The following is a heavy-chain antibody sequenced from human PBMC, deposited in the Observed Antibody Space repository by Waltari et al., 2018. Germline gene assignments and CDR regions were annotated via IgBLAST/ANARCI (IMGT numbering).Heavy chain of an antibody. CDR1: GGSFSGYY. V-gene: IGHV4-34*01. D-gene: IGHD6-6*01. CDR2: INHSGST. J-gene: IGHJ4*02. CDR3: ARGSTARPGLYFDY. Sequence: QVQLQQWGAGLLKPSETLSLTCAVYGGSFSGYYWSWIRQPPGKGLEWIGEINHSGSTNNNPSLKSRVTISVDTSKNQFSLKLSSVTAADTAVYYCARGSTARPGLYFDYWGQGTLVTVSS.